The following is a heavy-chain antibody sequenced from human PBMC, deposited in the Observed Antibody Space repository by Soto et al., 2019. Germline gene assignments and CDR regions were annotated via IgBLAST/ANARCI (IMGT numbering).Heavy chain of an antibody. J-gene: IGHJ6*02. CDR1: GFIFGTSA. CDR2: ISYDGNTN. CDR3: ARPGSGYDVLTGRYFYYYHTVDV. Sequence: AGGSLRLSCAASGFIFGTSAMHWGRQPPGKGLEWVAVISYDGNTNAYADSVKGRFTISRDNSKNTVYRQMSSLRTEDTAVYYCARPGSGYDVLTGRYFYYYHTVDVWGQGTTVTVSS. D-gene: IGHD3-9*01. V-gene: IGHV3-30-3*01.